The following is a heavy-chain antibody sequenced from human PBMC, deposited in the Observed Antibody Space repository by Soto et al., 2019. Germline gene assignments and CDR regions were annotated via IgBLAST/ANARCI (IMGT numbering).Heavy chain of an antibody. D-gene: IGHD5-18*01. CDR2: INPSGGST. V-gene: IGHV1-46*01. CDR1: GYTFTSYY. Sequence: ASVKVSCKASGYTFTSYYMHWVRQAPGQGFEWMGIINPSGGSTSYAQKFQGRVTMTRDTSTSTVYMELSSLRSEDTAVYYCARALGRGYSYGSGWFDPWGQGTLVTVSS. J-gene: IGHJ5*02. CDR3: ARALGRGYSYGSGWFDP.